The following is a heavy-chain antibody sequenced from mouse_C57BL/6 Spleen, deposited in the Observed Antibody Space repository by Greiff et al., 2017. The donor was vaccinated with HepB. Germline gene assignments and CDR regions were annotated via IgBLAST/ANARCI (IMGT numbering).Heavy chain of an antibody. Sequence: VQLKESGPELVKPGASVKISCKASGYSFTDYNMNWVKQSNGKSLEWIGVINPNYGTTSYNQKFKGKATLTVDQSSSTAYMQLNSLTSEDSAVYYCSRSGDYDPHYYAMDYWGQGTSVTVSS. D-gene: IGHD2-4*01. V-gene: IGHV1-39*01. CDR2: INPNYGTT. CDR3: SRSGDYDPHYYAMDY. CDR1: GYSFTDYN. J-gene: IGHJ4*01.